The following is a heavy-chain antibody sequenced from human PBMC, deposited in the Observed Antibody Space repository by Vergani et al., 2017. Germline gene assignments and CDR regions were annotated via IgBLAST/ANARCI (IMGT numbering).Heavy chain of an antibody. CDR2: FDPEDGET. J-gene: IGHJ6*03. CDR1: GYTLTELS. V-gene: IGHV1-24*01. D-gene: IGHD3-16*01. Sequence: QVQLLQSGAEVKKPGASVKVSCKVSGYTLTELSMHWVRQAPGKGLEWMGGFDPEDGETIYAQKFQGRVTMTEDTSTATAYMELSSLRSEDTAVYYCVTKAQGGAMSYYSYMDVWGKGTTVTVSS. CDR3: VTKAQGGAMSYYSYMDV.